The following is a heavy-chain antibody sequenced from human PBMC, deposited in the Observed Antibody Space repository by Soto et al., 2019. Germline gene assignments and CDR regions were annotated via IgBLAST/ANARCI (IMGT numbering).Heavy chain of an antibody. V-gene: IGHV4-30-2*01. CDR1: GGSISSGGYS. CDR2: IYHSGST. Sequence: QLQLQESGSGLVKPSQTLSLTCAVSGGSISSGGYSWSWIRQPPGKGMEWIGYIYHSGSTYYNPSRTSRVTVSVDRPKNQFSLKLSSVTAADTAVYYCARVYVAVEGHYYFDYWGQGTLVIVSS. CDR3: ARVYVAVEGHYYFDY. D-gene: IGHD6-19*01. J-gene: IGHJ4*02.